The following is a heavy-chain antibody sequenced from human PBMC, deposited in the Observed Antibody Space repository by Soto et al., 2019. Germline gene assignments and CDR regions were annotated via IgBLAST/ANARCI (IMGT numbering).Heavy chain of an antibody. Sequence: PGGSLRLSCAASGFTFSSYAMSWVRQAPGKGLEWVSAISGSGGRTYYADSVKGRFTISRDNSKNTLYLQMNSLRAEDTAVYYCAIGLLRYFGPPGDAFDIWGQGTMVTVSS. V-gene: IGHV3-23*01. CDR2: ISGSGGRT. D-gene: IGHD3-9*01. J-gene: IGHJ3*02. CDR3: AIGLLRYFGPPGDAFDI. CDR1: GFTFSSYA.